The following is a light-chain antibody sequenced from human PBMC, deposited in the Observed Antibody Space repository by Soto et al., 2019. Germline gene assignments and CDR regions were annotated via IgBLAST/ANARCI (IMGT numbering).Light chain of an antibody. CDR1: SSNIGSNT. CDR2: SNN. Sequence: QSVLTQPPSASGTPGQRVTISCSGSSSNIGSNTVNWYQQLPGTAPKLLIYSNNQRPSGVPDRFSGSKSGTSGSLAISGLRSEDEADYYCAAWEDSVNLWLVGGGTKLTVL. CDR3: AAWEDSVNLWL. V-gene: IGLV1-44*01. J-gene: IGLJ3*02.